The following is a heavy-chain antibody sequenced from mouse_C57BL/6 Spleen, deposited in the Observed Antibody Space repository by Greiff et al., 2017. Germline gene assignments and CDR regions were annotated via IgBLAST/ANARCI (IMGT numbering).Heavy chain of an antibody. V-gene: IGHV1-18*01. CDR3: ASYLRGAMDY. CDR1: GYTFTDYN. CDR2: INPNNGGT. J-gene: IGHJ4*01. D-gene: IGHD5-5*01. Sequence: EVKLVESGPELVKPGASVKIPCKASGYTFTDYNMDWVKQSHGKSLEWIGDINPNNGGTIYNQKFKGKATLTVDKSSSTAYMELRSLTSEDTAVYYCASYLRGAMDYWGQGTSVTVSS.